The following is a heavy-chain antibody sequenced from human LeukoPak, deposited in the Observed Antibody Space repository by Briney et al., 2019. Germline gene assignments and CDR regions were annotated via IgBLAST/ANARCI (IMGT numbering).Heavy chain of an antibody. V-gene: IGHV4-30-4*01. Sequence: SETLPLTCTVSGGSISSGNYYWSWIRQPPGKGLEWVGYIYYSGRTFYNPSLKSRITISVDTSKNQFSLKLSSVTAADTAVYFCARGTGIGPFDYWGQGTLVTVSS. CDR2: IYYSGRT. J-gene: IGHJ4*02. CDR1: GGSISSGNYY. D-gene: IGHD1-1*01. CDR3: ARGTGIGPFDY.